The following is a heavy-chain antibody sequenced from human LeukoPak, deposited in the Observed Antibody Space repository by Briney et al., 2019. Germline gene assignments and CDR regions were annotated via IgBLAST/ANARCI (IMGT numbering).Heavy chain of an antibody. V-gene: IGHV3-74*01. D-gene: IGHD2-21*02. CDR1: GFTFNSYW. J-gene: IGHJ4*02. CDR2: INRDGTTT. Sequence: PGGSLRLSCAASGFTFNSYWLLWVRQAPGKRLVWVSRINRDGTTTAYADSVKGRFTISRDNAKNTLYLQMNSLRAEDTAVYYCARGLNGDYYWGQGTLVTVSS. CDR3: ARGLNGDYY.